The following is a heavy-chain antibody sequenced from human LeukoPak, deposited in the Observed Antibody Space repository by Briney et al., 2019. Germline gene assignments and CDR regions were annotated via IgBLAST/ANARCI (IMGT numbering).Heavy chain of an antibody. CDR2: INYSGST. D-gene: IGHD3-16*01. J-gene: IGHJ4*02. Sequence: KPSETLSLTCPVSGGSISTYYWSWIRQPPGKGLEWIGYINYSGSTNYNPSLKSRVSISVDKSKNQFSLKLSSVTAADTAVYYCASLNGGNWGQGTLVTVSS. CDR1: GGSISTYY. CDR3: ASLNGGN. V-gene: IGHV4-59*08.